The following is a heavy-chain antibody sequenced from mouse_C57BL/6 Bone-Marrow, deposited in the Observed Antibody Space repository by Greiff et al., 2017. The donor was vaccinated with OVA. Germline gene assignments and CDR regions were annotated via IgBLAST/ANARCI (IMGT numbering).Heavy chain of an antibody. D-gene: IGHD2-4*01. Sequence: VHLVESGPELVKPGASVKISCKASGYAFSSSWMNWVKQRPGKGLEWIGRIYPGDGDTNYNGKFKGKATLTADKSSSTAYMQLSSLTSEDSAVYFCARGDYDYDGVAMDYWGQGTSVTVSS. CDR2: IYPGDGDT. CDR1: GYAFSSSW. V-gene: IGHV1-82*01. CDR3: ARGDYDYDGVAMDY. J-gene: IGHJ4*01.